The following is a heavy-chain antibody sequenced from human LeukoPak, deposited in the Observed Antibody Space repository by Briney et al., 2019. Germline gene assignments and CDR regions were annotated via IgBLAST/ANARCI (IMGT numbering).Heavy chain of an antibody. D-gene: IGHD6-19*01. Sequence: GRSLRLSCAASGFTFSSYGMHWVRQAPGKGLEWVAVISYDGSNKYYADSVKGRFTISRDNSKNTLYLQMNSLRAEDTAVYYCAKVQQWLAPLDYWGQGTLVTVSS. J-gene: IGHJ4*02. CDR3: AKVQQWLAPLDY. CDR2: ISYDGSNK. V-gene: IGHV3-30*18. CDR1: GFTFSSYG.